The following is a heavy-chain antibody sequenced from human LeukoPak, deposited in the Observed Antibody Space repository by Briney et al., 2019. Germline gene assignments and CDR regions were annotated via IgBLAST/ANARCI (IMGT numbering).Heavy chain of an antibody. J-gene: IGHJ4*02. Sequence: ASVKVSCKASGGTFSSYAISWVRQAPGQGLEWMGGIIPIFGTANYAQKFQGRVTITTDESTSTAYMELSSLRSEDTAVYYCARDRGEYCSSTSCYRRSGGFGYWGQGTLVTVSS. D-gene: IGHD2-2*02. CDR2: IIPIFGTA. CDR1: GGTFSSYA. CDR3: ARDRGEYCSSTSCYRRSGGFGY. V-gene: IGHV1-69*05.